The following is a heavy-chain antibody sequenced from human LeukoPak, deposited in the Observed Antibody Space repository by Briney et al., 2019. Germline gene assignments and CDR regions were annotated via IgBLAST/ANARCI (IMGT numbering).Heavy chain of an antibody. D-gene: IGHD4-17*01. CDR3: AKRRTTVITMDYFDY. V-gene: IGHV3-23*01. Sequence: AGGSLRLSCAASGFTFSNYAMSWVRQAPGKGLEWVSGISGGTGTPFYADSVKGRFTISRDISKNTLYLQMSSLRGEDTAVYFCAKRRTTVITMDYFDYWGQGTLVTVSS. CDR2: ISGGTGTP. CDR1: GFTFSNYA. J-gene: IGHJ4*02.